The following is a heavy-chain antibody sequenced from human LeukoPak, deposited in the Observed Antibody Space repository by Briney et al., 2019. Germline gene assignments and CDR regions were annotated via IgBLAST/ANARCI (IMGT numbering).Heavy chain of an antibody. CDR1: GFIFSNYA. J-gene: IGHJ4*02. V-gene: IGHV3-30*04. D-gene: IGHD2-15*01. CDR2: ISSDGSKI. CDR3: ARGLHRRCSGGICYQPFDY. Sequence: GGSLRLSCAASGFIFSNYAMHWVRQAPGKGLEWVALISSDGSKIYYADSVKGRFTISRDNSRNTLYLQMNSLRAEDSAVYYCARGLHRRCSGGICYQPFDYWGQGTLVTVPS.